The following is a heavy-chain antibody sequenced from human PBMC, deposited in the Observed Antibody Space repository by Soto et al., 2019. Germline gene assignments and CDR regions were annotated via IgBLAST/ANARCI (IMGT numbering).Heavy chain of an antibody. CDR2: VSHSGRT. D-gene: IGHD4-17*01. CDR3: ARLLGGYDDYGGWFAP. J-gene: IGHJ5*02. V-gene: IGHV4-59*01. CDR1: GGSISPYS. Sequence: QVHLVESGPGLVKPSETLSLTCTISGGSISPYSWTWIRQSPGTGLERIGYVSHSGRTFYTPSLKSRLTMSLDTSRSQFSLRLKSVSAADTAVYYCARLLGGYDDYGGWFAPWGQGTLVTVSS.